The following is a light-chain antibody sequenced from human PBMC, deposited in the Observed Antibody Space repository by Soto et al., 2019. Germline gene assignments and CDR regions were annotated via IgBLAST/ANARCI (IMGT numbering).Light chain of an antibody. V-gene: IGKV3-20*01. CDR1: QPISSSS. CDR2: GAS. J-gene: IGKJ3*01. Sequence: EIVLTQSPGTLSLSPGNRATLSCRASQPISSSSLAWYQQRPGQAPRLLIYGASSRATGIPDRFSGRGSGTDFALTISRLEPEDFAVYYCQHYGSSVPITFGPGTQVDIK. CDR3: QHYGSSVPIT.